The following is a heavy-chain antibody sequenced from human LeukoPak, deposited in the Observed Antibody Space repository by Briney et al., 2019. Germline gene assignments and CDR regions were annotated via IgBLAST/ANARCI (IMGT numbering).Heavy chain of an antibody. CDR3: ARGGPYDFWSGYEDRYYMDV. V-gene: IGHV3-30*17. CDR2: ISYDGSNK. D-gene: IGHD3-3*01. Sequence: GRSLRLSCAASGFTFSNYAMHWVRQAPGKGLEWVAVISYDGSNKYYADSVKGRFTISRDNSKNRLYVQMNSLRAEDTAVCYCARGGPYDFWSGYEDRYYMDVWGKGTTVTVSS. CDR1: GFTFSNYA. J-gene: IGHJ6*03.